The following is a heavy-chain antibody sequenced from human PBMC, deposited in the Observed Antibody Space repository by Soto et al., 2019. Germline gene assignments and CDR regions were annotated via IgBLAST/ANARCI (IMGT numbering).Heavy chain of an antibody. CDR1: GFTFSNYS. V-gene: IGHV3-23*01. CDR3: AKDSRVTMVRGVIIPPGY. D-gene: IGHD3-10*01. CDR2: ISGSDGST. Sequence: GGSLRLSCVASGFTFSNYSMSWVRQAPGKGLEWVSAISGSDGSTYYADSVKGRFTISRDNSKNTLYLQMNSLRAEDTAVYYCAKDSRVTMVRGVIIPPGYWGQGTLVTVSS. J-gene: IGHJ4*02.